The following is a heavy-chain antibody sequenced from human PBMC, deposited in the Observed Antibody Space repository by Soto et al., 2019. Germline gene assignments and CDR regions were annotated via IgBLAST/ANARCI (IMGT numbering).Heavy chain of an antibody. CDR3: ARQLATIYSAFDI. CDR2: IYYSGST. J-gene: IGHJ3*02. V-gene: IGHV4-59*08. D-gene: IGHD5-12*01. CDR1: GGSISSYY. Sequence: SETLSLTCTVSGGSISSYYWSWIRQPPGKGLEWIGYIYYSGSTNYNPSLTSRVTISADTSKNKFSLKLSSVTAADTAVYYCARQLATIYSAFDIWGQGTMVTVSS.